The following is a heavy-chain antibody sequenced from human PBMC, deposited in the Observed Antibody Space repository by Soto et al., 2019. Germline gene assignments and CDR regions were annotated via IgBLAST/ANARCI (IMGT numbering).Heavy chain of an antibody. V-gene: IGHV3-30-3*01. CDR2: ISYDGSNK. CDR3: ARELVVPAAIWGLAGTTGPYYYYGMDV. Sequence: GGSLRLSCAASGFTFSSYAMHWVRQAPGKGLEWVAVISYDGSNKYYADSVKGRFTISRDNSKNTLYLQMNSLRAEDTAVYYCARELVVPAAIWGLAGTTGPYYYYGMDVWGQGTTVTVSS. J-gene: IGHJ6*02. D-gene: IGHD2-2*02. CDR1: GFTFSSYA.